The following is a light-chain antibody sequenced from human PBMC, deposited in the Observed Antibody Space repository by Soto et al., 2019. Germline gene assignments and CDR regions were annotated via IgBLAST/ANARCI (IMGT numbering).Light chain of an antibody. Sequence: DIQLTQSPSFLSASVGDRVTITCRASQGMSSYLAWYQQKPGKAPKLLIYATSTLQSGVPSRFSGSGSGTEFTLTISSLQPEDFATYYCQQRITFGGGTKVEIK. J-gene: IGKJ4*01. CDR1: QGMSSY. CDR3: QQRIT. CDR2: ATS. V-gene: IGKV1-9*01.